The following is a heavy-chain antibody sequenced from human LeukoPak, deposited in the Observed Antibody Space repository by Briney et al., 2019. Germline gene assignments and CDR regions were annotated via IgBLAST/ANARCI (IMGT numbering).Heavy chain of an antibody. D-gene: IGHD3-9*01. Sequence: GGSLRLSCAASGFTFSSYSMNWVRQAPGKGLEWVSYISSSSSTIYYADSVKGRFTISRDNAKNSLYLQMNSLRDEDTAVYYCARGYFDWLLPSFDYWGQGTLVTVSS. CDR1: GFTFSSYS. CDR3: ARGYFDWLLPSFDY. J-gene: IGHJ4*02. CDR2: ISSSSSTI. V-gene: IGHV3-48*02.